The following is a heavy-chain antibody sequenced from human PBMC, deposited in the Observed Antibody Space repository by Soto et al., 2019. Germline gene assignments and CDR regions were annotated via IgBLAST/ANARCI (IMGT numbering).Heavy chain of an antibody. CDR1: RFTFSDYY. CDR3: ARAHLGGDSNGMDV. V-gene: IGHV3-11*01. D-gene: IGHD3-16*01. J-gene: IGHJ6*02. Sequence: PGGSLRLSCAASRFTFSDYYRNWIRQAPGKGLECVSYISSSGSTIYYADSVKGRFTISRDNANNSLYLQMSSLRAEDTAVYHCARAHLGGDSNGMDVWGQGTTVTVYS. CDR2: ISSSGSTI.